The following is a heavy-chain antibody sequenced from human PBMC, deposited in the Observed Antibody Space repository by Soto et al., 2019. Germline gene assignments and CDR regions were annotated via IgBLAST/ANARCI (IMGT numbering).Heavy chain of an antibody. CDR3: ARDPHYGMDV. CDR1: YGSISTFH. V-gene: IGHV4-4*07. J-gene: IGHJ6*02. CDR2: IHATESS. Sequence: LSLTCSVPYGSISTFHWSWIRQSAGKGLEWIGRIHATESSNYNPSFKSRVTMSVDTSKNQFYLKVRSVTAADTAVYYCARDPHYGMDVGGRGTTVPVSS.